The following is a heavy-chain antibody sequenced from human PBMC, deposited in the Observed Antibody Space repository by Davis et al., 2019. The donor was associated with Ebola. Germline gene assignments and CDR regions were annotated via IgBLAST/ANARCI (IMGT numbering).Heavy chain of an antibody. CDR3: ARAHFPTTSDH. CDR2: INPHNGNT. CDR1: GYTFTSYG. J-gene: IGHJ4*02. D-gene: IGHD3-3*02. V-gene: IGHV1-18*04. Sequence: ASVKVSCKASGYTFTSYGITWVRQAPGQGLERMGWINPHNGNTNYAQNVQGRVTMTTDTSTSTAYMEVGILRSDDTAVYYCARAHFPTTSDHWGQGTLVTVSS.